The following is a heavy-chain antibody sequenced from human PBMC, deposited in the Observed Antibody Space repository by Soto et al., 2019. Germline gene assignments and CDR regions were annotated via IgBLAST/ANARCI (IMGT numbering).Heavy chain of an antibody. CDR1: GFAVSSKY. J-gene: IGHJ4*02. CDR2: IYGGGPT. D-gene: IGHD6-19*01. Sequence: EVQLVESGGGLIQPGGSLRLSCAASGFAVSSKYMTWVRQAPGKGLEWVSVIYGGGPTYYADSVKGRFTISRDTSKNTLYLQMNSLRAEATAVYYCVQTTGWPGFDFWGQGTLVTVSS. CDR3: VQTTGWPGFDF. V-gene: IGHV3-53*01.